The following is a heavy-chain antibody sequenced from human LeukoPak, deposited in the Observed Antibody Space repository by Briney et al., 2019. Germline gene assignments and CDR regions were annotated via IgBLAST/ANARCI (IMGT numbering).Heavy chain of an antibody. CDR2: ISNSGAYI. Sequence: GGSLRLSCAASGFTFSTDSMNWVRQAPGKGLEWASSISNSGAYIYYADSVKGRFTISRDNAKNSLYLQMNSLRAEDTAVYYCVRDAIVAAADNYYMDVWGRGTTVTVSS. D-gene: IGHD2-2*01. CDR1: GFTFSTDS. CDR3: VRDAIVAAADNYYMDV. J-gene: IGHJ6*03. V-gene: IGHV3-21*01.